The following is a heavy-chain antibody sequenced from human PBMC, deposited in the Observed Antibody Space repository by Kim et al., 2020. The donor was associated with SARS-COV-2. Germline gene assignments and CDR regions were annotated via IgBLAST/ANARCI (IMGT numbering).Heavy chain of an antibody. CDR1: GDSVTNNNYY. Sequence: SETLSLTCSVSGDSVTNNNYYWSWIRQPPGKGLQWIANVYYTGDTYYSPSLRSRVIISIDTSKNQFSLTLTFVTAADTALYFCASLRKPVDFDFWGQGT. CDR3: ASLRKPVDFDF. V-gene: IGHV4-39*01. J-gene: IGHJ4*02. CDR2: VYYTGDT.